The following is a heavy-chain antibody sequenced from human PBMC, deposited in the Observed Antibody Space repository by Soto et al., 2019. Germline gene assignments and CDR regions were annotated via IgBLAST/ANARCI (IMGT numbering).Heavy chain of an antibody. CDR2: VFYSGST. D-gene: IGHD2-15*01. CDR1: GGSISTNTYY. Sequence: SETLSLTCTASGGSISTNTYYWGWIRQTRGKGLEWIGSVFYSGSTYYNPSLKSRVIIAVDTSKNQISLKMTTVTAADTAVYYCARQYSRAFYFDSWGQGTLVTVSS. V-gene: IGHV4-39*01. CDR3: ARQYSRAFYFDS. J-gene: IGHJ4*02.